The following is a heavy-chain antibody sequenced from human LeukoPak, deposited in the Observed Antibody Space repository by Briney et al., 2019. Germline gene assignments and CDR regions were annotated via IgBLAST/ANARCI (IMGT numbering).Heavy chain of an antibody. CDR3: ARGYDNFAY. D-gene: IGHD3-9*01. CDR2: IYQSGST. J-gene: IGHJ4*02. V-gene: IGHV4-30-2*01. CDR1: GGSISSGGYY. Sequence: SETLSLTCTVSGGSISSGGYYWSWIRQPPGKGLEWIGYIYQSGSTYYNPSLKSRVTISVDRSKNQFSLKLSSVTAADTAVYYCARGYDNFAYWGQGTLVTVSS.